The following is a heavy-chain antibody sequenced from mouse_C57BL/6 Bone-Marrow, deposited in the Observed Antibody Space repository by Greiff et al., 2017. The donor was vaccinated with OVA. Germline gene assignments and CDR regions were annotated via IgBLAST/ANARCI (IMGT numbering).Heavy chain of an antibody. J-gene: IGHJ4*01. CDR2: ISDGGSYT. V-gene: IGHV5-4*01. Sequence: EVQRVESGGGLVKPGGSLKLSCAASGFTFSSYAMSWVRQTPEKRLEWVATISDGGSYTYYPDNVKGRFTISRDNAKNNLYLQMSHLKSEDTAMYYCAREYLYYAMDYWGQGTSVTVSS. CDR3: AREYLYYAMDY. D-gene: IGHD5-1-1*01. CDR1: GFTFSSYA.